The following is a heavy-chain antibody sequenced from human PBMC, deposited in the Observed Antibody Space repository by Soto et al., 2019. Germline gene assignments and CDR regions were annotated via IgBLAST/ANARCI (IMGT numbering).Heavy chain of an antibody. Sequence: GSLRLSCAASGFTFSSYAMIWVRQAPGKGLEWVSGVGGSGEYTYYADSVKGRFTISRDNSKNTVYLQISSLRAEDTAVYYCAKVLTGYYYYFEYRGQGTLVTVSS. CDR2: VGGSGEYT. D-gene: IGHD3-9*01. CDR1: GFTFSSYA. V-gene: IGHV3-23*01. CDR3: AKVLTGYYYYFEY. J-gene: IGHJ4*02.